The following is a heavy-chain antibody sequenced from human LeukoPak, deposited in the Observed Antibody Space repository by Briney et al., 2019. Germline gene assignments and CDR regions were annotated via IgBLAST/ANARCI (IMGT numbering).Heavy chain of an antibody. V-gene: IGHV4-59*01. CDR3: ARDREDAFDI. CDR1: GGSISSYY. J-gene: IGHJ3*02. CDR2: IYYSGST. Sequence: SETLSLTCTVSGGSISSYYWSWIRQPPGKGLEWIGYIYYSGSTNYNPSLKSRVTISVDTSKNQFSLKLSSVTAADTAVYYCARDREDAFDIWGQGTMVTVTS. D-gene: IGHD1-26*01.